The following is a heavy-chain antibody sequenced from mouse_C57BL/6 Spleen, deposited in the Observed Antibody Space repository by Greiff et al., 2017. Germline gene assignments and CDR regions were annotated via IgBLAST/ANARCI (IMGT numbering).Heavy chain of an antibody. CDR1: GFTFSDYY. CDR2: INYDGSST. Sequence: DVKLVESEGGLVQPGSSMKLSCTASGFTFSDYYMAWVRQVPEKGLEWVANINYDGSSTYYLDSLKSRFIISRDNAKNILYLQMSSLKSEDTATYYCARIYGNLDYWGQGTTLTVSS. J-gene: IGHJ2*01. CDR3: ARIYGNLDY. V-gene: IGHV5-16*01. D-gene: IGHD2-1*01.